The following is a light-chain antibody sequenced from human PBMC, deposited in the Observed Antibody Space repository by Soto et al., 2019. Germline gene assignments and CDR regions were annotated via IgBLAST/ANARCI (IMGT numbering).Light chain of an antibody. CDR3: QQANSFPIT. V-gene: IGKV3D-15*01. CDR1: QSVSSSH. CDR2: DAS. Sequence: EIAMTQSPATLSVSPGERATLSCRASQSVSSSHFAWYQQKPGQAPRLLIYDASNRATGIPARFSGSGSGTDFTLTISSLQPEEFATYDCQQANSFPITFGQWTRLENK. J-gene: IGKJ5*01.